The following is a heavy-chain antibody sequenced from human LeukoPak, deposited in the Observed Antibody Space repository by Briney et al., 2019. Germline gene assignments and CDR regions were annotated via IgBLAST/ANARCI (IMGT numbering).Heavy chain of an antibody. Sequence: PSETLSLTCIVSGGSISSYYWSWIRQPAGKGLEWIGRIYTSGSTNYNPSLKSRVTISVDTSKNQFSLKLSSVTAADTAVYYCARESSSRGDYYYYYMDVWGKGTTVTVSS. CDR3: ARESSSRGDYYYYYMDV. D-gene: IGHD6-13*01. CDR1: GGSISSYY. V-gene: IGHV4-4*07. CDR2: IYTSGST. J-gene: IGHJ6*03.